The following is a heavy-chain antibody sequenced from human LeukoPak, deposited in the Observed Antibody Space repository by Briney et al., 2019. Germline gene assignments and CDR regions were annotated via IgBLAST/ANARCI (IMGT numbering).Heavy chain of an antibody. J-gene: IGHJ4*02. V-gene: IGHV4-59*11. CDR2: IYYSGST. CDR1: GGSISSHY. CDR3: ARECSSTSCSYYFDY. D-gene: IGHD2-2*01. Sequence: KPSETLSLTCTVSGGSISSHYWSWIRQPPGKGLEWIGYIYYSGSTNYNPSLKSRVTISVDTSKNQFSLKLSSVTAADTAVYYCARECSSTSCSYYFDYWGQGTLVTVSS.